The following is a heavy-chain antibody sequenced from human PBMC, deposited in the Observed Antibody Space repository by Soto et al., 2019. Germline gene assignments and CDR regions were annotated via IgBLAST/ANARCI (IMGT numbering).Heavy chain of an antibody. D-gene: IGHD1-26*01. CDR3: ARVWGDSGSYYYYYGMDV. Sequence: SETLSLTCTVSGGSISSYYWSWIRQPPGKGLEWIGYIYYSGSTNYNPSLKSRVTISVDTSKNQFSLKPSSVTAADTAVYYCARVWGDSGSYYYYYGMDVWGQGTTVTVSS. J-gene: IGHJ6*02. CDR1: GGSISSYY. CDR2: IYYSGST. V-gene: IGHV4-59*01.